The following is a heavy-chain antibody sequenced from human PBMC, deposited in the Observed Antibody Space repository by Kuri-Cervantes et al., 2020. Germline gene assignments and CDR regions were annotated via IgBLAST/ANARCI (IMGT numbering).Heavy chain of an antibody. J-gene: IGHJ4*02. Sequence: ASVKVSCKASGYTFTSYYMHWVRQAPGQGLEWMGIINPSGGSTSYAQKFQGRVTITRDTSTSTVYMELSSLRSEDTAVYYCAREILPGIAVAGTLDYWGQGTLVTVS. D-gene: IGHD6-19*01. CDR1: GYTFTSYY. CDR2: INPSGGST. V-gene: IGHV1-46*01. CDR3: AREILPGIAVAGTLDY.